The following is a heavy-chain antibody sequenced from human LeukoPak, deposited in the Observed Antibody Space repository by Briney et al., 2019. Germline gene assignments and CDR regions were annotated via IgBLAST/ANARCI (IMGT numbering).Heavy chain of an antibody. V-gene: IGHV3-23*01. D-gene: IGHD2-21*01. CDR3: ASAREYCGGAECYEYFQH. Sequence: GSLRLSCAASGFSFSNYGMSWVRQAPGKGLAWVSSITGSGGSTRVDSVKDRFTISRDNSKNTLYLQMNSLRAEDTALYYCASAREYCGGAECYEYFQHWGQGTLVTVSS. CDR2: ITGSGGST. CDR1: GFSFSNYG. J-gene: IGHJ1*01.